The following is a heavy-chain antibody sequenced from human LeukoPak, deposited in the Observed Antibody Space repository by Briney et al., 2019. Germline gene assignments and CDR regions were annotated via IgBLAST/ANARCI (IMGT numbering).Heavy chain of an antibody. J-gene: IGHJ4*02. Sequence: GGSLRLSCAASGFTFSSSAMSWVRQAPGKGLEWVSAISNNGGYTYYADSVQGRFTISRDNSKSTLCLQMNSLRAEDTAVYYCAKGGVDYDSSGYYFSPPYYFDYWGQGTLVTVSS. CDR2: ISNNGGYT. D-gene: IGHD3-22*01. CDR1: GFTFSSSA. CDR3: AKGGVDYDSSGYYFSPPYYFDY. V-gene: IGHV3-23*01.